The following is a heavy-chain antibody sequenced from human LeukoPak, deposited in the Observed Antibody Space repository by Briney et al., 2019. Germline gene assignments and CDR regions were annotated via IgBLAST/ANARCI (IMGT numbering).Heavy chain of an antibody. D-gene: IGHD1-26*01. CDR2: IYYSGST. V-gene: IGHV4-59*01. CDR3: ARETTRVWFDP. J-gene: IGHJ5*02. Sequence: SETLSLTCTVSGGSISSYYWSWIRQPPGKGLEWIGYIYYSGSTNYNPSLKSRVTISVDTSKNQFSLKLSSVTAADTAVYYCARETTRVWFDPWGQGTLVTVSS. CDR1: GGSISSYY.